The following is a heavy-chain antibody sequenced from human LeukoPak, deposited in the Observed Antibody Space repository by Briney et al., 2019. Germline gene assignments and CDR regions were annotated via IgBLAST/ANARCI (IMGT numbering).Heavy chain of an antibody. V-gene: IGHV3-21*01. D-gene: IGHD3-22*01. CDR1: GFTFSSYS. Sequence: GGSLRLSCAASGFTFSSYSMNWVRQAPGKGLEWVSSISSSSSYIYYADSVKGRFTISRDNAKNSLYLQMNSLRAEDTAVYYCARERYYYGSSGYFDYWGQGTLVTVPS. J-gene: IGHJ4*02. CDR3: ARERYYYGSSGYFDY. CDR2: ISSSSSYI.